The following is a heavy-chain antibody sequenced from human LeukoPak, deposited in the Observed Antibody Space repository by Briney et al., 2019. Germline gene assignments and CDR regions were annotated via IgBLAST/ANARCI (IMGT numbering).Heavy chain of an antibody. D-gene: IGHD5-12*01. CDR1: GASITTHH. J-gene: IGHJ4*02. Sequence: SETLSLPCTVSGASITTHHWSWIRQSPGKGLEWIGYSHINGGSSYNPSLKSRVTISLDTSENHFSLRLNSVTAAATAVYFCARGEIDWLRSPGALYYFGYWGQGILVTVSS. CDR3: ARGEIDWLRSPGALYYFGY. V-gene: IGHV4-59*11. CDR2: SHINGGS.